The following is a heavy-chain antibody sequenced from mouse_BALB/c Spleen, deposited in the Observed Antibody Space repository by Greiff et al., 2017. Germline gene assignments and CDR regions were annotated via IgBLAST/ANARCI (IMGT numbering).Heavy chain of an antibody. D-gene: IGHD4-1*02. CDR2: ISSGGSYT. J-gene: IGHJ2*01. Sequence: DVMLVESGGGLVQPGGSRKLSCAASGFTFSSYGMSWVRQTPDKRLEWVATISSGGSYTYYPDSVKGRFTISRDNAKNTLYLQMSSLKSEDTAMYYCARPSTGTGGYYFDYWGQGTTLTVSS. CDR1: GFTFSSYG. V-gene: IGHV5-6*03. CDR3: ARPSTGTGGYYFDY.